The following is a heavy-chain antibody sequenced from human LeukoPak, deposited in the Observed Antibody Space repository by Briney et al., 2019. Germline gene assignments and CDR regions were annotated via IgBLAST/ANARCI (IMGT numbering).Heavy chain of an antibody. Sequence: ASVKVSCKVSGYTLTELSMHWVRQAPGKGLEWMGGFDPEDGETIYAQKFQGRVTMTEDTSTDTAYMELSSLRSEDTAVYYCATDRQAGVAYSGSYSYFDYWGQGTLVTVSS. D-gene: IGHD1-26*01. CDR3: ATDRQAGVAYSGSYSYFDY. CDR1: GYTLTELS. V-gene: IGHV1-24*01. J-gene: IGHJ4*02. CDR2: FDPEDGET.